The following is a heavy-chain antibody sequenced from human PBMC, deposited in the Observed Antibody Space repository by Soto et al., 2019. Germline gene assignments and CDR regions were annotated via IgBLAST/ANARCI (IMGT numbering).Heavy chain of an antibody. V-gene: IGHV1-8*01. CDR1: GYTFTSLD. CDR2: MNPNSGST. J-gene: IGHJ4*02. CDR3: ARGRGYSDGIDY. Sequence: RASVKVSCKASGYTFTSLDINWVRQATGQGLEWMGWMNPNSGSTGSAQKFQGRVAMTRDTSINTAYMELSSLRSDDTAVYYCARGRGYSDGIDYWGQGTLVTAPQ. D-gene: IGHD2-15*01.